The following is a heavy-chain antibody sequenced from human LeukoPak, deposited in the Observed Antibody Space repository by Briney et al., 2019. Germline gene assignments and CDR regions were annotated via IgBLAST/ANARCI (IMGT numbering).Heavy chain of an antibody. J-gene: IGHJ4*02. CDR2: INPNSGGT. CDR3: ARDILATYYYGSGSSPTTFDY. CDR1: GYTFTDYY. V-gene: IGHV1-2*02. Sequence: ASVKVSCKASGYTFTDYYMHWVRQAPGQGLEWMGWINPNSGGTNYAQKFQGRVTMTRDTSISTAYMELSRLRSDDTAVYYCARDILATYYYGSGSSPTTFDYWGQGTLVTVSS. D-gene: IGHD3-10*01.